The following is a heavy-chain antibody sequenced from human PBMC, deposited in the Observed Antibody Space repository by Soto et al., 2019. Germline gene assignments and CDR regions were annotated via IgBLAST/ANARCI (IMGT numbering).Heavy chain of an antibody. J-gene: IGHJ6*03. CDR2: INPNSGGT. D-gene: IGHD2-2*01. V-gene: IGHV1-2*04. CDR1: GYTFTGYY. Sequence: WASVKVSCKASGYTFTGYYMHWVRQAPGQGLEWMGWINPNSGGTNYAQKFQGWVTMTRDTSISTAYMELSRLRSDDTAVYYCARDYRDIVVVPAASYETYYYYTDVWGKGTTGTVSS. CDR3: ARDYRDIVVVPAASYETYYYYTDV.